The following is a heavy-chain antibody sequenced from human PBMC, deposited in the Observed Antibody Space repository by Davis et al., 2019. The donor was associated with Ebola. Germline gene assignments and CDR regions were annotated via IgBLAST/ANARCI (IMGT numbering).Heavy chain of an antibody. D-gene: IGHD2-2*03. CDR1: GFTFDDYA. V-gene: IGHV3-9*01. CDR3: AKDWEVGYCSSTSCHFYGMDV. Sequence: SLKTPCAAPGFTFDDYAMHWVRQAPGKGLEWVSGISWNSGSIGYADSVKGRFTISRDNANNSLYLQMNSLRAEDTALYYCAKDWEVGYCSSTSCHFYGMDVWGQGTTVTVSS. CDR2: ISWNSGSI. J-gene: IGHJ6*02.